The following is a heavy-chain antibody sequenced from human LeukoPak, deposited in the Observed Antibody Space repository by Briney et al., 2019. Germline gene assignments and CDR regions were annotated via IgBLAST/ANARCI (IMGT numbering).Heavy chain of an antibody. D-gene: IGHD3-16*02. CDR3: ARDWSSFLGELSLGYFDY. Sequence: GGSLRLSCAASGFTFSSYSMNWVCQAPGKGLEWVANIKQDGSEKYYVDSVKGRFTISRDNAKNSLYLQMNSLRAEDTAVYYCARDWSSFLGELSLGYFDYWGQGTLVTVSS. J-gene: IGHJ4*02. CDR2: IKQDGSEK. CDR1: GFTFSSYS. V-gene: IGHV3-7*03.